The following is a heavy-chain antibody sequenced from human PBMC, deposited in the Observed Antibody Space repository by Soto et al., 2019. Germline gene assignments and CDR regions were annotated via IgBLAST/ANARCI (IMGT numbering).Heavy chain of an antibody. CDR3: AKDSPIFGVVTNY. CDR1: VFTFSSYA. V-gene: IGHV3-23*01. J-gene: IGHJ4*02. D-gene: IGHD3-3*01. CDR2: ISGSGGST. Sequence: EVQLLEYGGGLVQPWGSLRLSCAASVFTFSSYAMSWVRQAPGKGLEGVSAISGSGGSTYYADSVKGRFTISRDNSKKTLYLKMNSLRAEDTAVYYCAKDSPIFGVVTNYWGQGTLVTVSS.